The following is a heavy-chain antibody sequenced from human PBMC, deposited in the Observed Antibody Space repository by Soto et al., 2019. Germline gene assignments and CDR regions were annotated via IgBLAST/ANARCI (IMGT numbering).Heavy chain of an antibody. CDR2: ISYDGSNE. V-gene: IGHV3-30-3*01. CDR3: ARGSGGSDY. CDR1: GFTFSSYA. D-gene: IGHD2-8*02. J-gene: IGHJ4*02. Sequence: QVQLVESGGGVVQPGRSLRLSCAASGFTFSSYAMYWVRQAPGKGLEWVADISYDGSNEYYAESVKGRFTISRDNSKNTLYLRMNSLRAEDTAVYYCARGSGGSDYWGQGTLVTVSS.